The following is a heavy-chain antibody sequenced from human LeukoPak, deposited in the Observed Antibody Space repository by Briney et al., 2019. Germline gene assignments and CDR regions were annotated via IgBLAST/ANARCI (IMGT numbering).Heavy chain of an antibody. CDR3: AGALGGYYDPYFNY. J-gene: IGHJ4*02. D-gene: IGHD3-22*01. CDR1: GDSVSNNRTA. V-gene: IGHV6-1*01. Sequence: SQTLSLTCAISGDSVSNNRTAWSWIRQSPSRGLEWLGRTYYRSKWYNDYAISVRSRLTINPDTSKNQFSLQLNSVTPEDTAVYYCAGALGGYYDPYFNYWGQGTLVTVSS. CDR2: TYYRSKWYN.